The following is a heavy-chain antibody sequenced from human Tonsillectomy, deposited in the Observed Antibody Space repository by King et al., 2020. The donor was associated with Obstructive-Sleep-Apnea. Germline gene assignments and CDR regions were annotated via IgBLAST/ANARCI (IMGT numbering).Heavy chain of an antibody. CDR2: IYYSGST. Sequence: QLQESGPGLVKPSQTLSLTCTVSGGSISSGGYYWSWIRQHPGKGLEWIGYIYYSGSTYYNSSLKSRVTISVDTSKNQFSVKLCAVTAADTAVYYCARASSRSVDAGFDPWGQGTLVTVSS. CDR1: GGSISSGGYY. CDR3: ARASSRSVDAGFDP. J-gene: IGHJ5*02. V-gene: IGHV4-31*03. D-gene: IGHD6-25*01.